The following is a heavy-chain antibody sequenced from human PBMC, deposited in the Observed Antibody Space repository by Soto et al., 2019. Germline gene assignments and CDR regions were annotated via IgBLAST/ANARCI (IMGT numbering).Heavy chain of an antibody. CDR3: VRGPPPTVFYYYGMDV. Sequence: PSETLSLTCTVSGGSISSGDYYWSWIRQPPGKGLEWIGYIYYSGSTYYNPSLKSRVTISVDTSKNQFSLKLSSVTAADTAVYYCVRGPPPTVFYYYGMDVWGQGTTITVSS. CDR1: GGSISSGDYY. J-gene: IGHJ6*02. CDR2: IYYSGST. V-gene: IGHV4-30-4*01. D-gene: IGHD4-4*01.